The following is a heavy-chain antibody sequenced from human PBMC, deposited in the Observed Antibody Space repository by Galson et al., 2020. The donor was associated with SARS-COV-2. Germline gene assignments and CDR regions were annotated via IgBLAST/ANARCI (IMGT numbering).Heavy chain of an antibody. CDR1: GFTFSNNA. CDR2: ISGSGGST. D-gene: IGHD3-16*01. J-gene: IGHJ6*03. V-gene: IGHV3-23*01. CDR3: AKGGRLGDMDYMGV. Sequence: GESLKISCAASGFTFSNNAMSWVRQAPGKGLEWVSAISGSGGSTYYADSVKGRFTISRDNSKNTLYLQMISLRAEDTAVYYCAKGGRLGDMDYMGVWGKGTAVTVSS.